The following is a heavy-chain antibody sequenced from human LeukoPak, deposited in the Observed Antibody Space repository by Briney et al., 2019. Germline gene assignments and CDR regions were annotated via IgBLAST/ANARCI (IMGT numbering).Heavy chain of an antibody. J-gene: IGHJ4*02. D-gene: IGHD3-10*01. CDR3: AIMREISRFQRFGEPNNFDY. V-gene: IGHV3-21*01. CDR2: ISSSSSYI. CDR1: GFTFSSYS. Sequence: GGSLRLSCAASGFTFSSYSMNWVRQAPGKGLEWVSSISSSSSYIYYADSVKGRFTISRDNAKNSLYLQMNSLRAEDTAVYYCAIMREISRFQRFGEPNNFDYWGQGTLVTVSS.